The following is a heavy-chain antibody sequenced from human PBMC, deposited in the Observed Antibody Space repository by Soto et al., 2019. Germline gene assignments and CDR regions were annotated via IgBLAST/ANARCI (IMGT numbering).Heavy chain of an antibody. J-gene: IGHJ6*02. CDR3: ARVCGGDCHYGMDV. V-gene: IGHV4-31*03. Sequence: QVQLQASGPGLVKPSQTLSLTCTVSGGSISSGGYYWSWIRQHPGKGLEWIGYISYSGSTYYNPSLKSRVTISVDTSKNQFSRKLSSVTAADTAVYYCARVCGGDCHYGMDVWGQGTTVTVSS. CDR1: GGSISSGGYY. D-gene: IGHD2-21*02. CDR2: ISYSGST.